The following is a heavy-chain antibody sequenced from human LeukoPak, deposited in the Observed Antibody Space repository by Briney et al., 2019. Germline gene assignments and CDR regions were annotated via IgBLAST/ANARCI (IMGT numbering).Heavy chain of an antibody. CDR1: GFTFSSYW. V-gene: IGHV3-74*01. J-gene: IGHJ6*02. CDR2: INSDGSST. CDR3: ARTYYDILTGSNEYGMDV. Sequence: GGSLRLSCAASGFTFSSYWMHWVRQAPGKGLVWVSRINSDGSSTSYADSVKGRFTISRDNAKNTLYLQMNSLRAEDTAVYYCARTYYDILTGSNEYGMDVWGQGTTVTVSS. D-gene: IGHD3-9*01.